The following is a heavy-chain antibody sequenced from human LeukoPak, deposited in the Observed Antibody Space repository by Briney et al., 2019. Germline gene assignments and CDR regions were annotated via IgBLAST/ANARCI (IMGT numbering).Heavy chain of an antibody. CDR1: GFTFSDYY. CDR2: ISSSGSTI. D-gene: IGHD2-2*01. J-gene: IGHJ4*02. CDR3: ARHREGTTQVGLFTF. Sequence: GGSLRLSCAASGFTFSDYYMSWIRQAPGRGLEWVSYISSSGSTIYYADSVKGRFTISRDNAKNSLYLQMNSLRAEDTAVYYCARHREGTTQVGLFTFWGQGTLVTVSS. V-gene: IGHV3-11*04.